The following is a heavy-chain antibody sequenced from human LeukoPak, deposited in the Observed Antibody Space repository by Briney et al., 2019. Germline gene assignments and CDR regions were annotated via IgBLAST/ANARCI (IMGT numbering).Heavy chain of an antibody. D-gene: IGHD3-22*01. CDR2: ISVYNGNT. J-gene: IGHJ4*02. V-gene: IGHV1-18*01. CDR3: ARVRGYYDSSGPRDY. CDR1: GYTFTSYG. Sequence: GASGKVSCKASGYTFTSYGISWVRQAPGQGLGWMGWISVYNGNTNYAQKLQGRVTMTTDTSTSTAYMELRSLRSDDTAVYYCARVRGYYDSSGPRDYWGQGTLVTVSS.